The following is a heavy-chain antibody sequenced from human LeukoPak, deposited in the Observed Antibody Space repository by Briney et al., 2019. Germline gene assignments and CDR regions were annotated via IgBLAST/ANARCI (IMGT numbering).Heavy chain of an antibody. CDR2: MNPNTGNT. CDR3: ARSPTGFDY. Sequence: GASVKVSCKASGYTFTSYDINWVGQATGKGVEGMGWMNPNTGNTGYAQKFQGRVTITRNTSISTAYMEPSSLRSEDTAVYYCARSPTGFDYWGQGTLVTLSS. J-gene: IGHJ4*02. D-gene: IGHD1-14*01. V-gene: IGHV1-8*03. CDR1: GYTFTSYD.